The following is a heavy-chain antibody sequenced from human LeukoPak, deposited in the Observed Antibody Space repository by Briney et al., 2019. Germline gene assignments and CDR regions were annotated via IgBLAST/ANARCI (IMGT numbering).Heavy chain of an antibody. V-gene: IGHV1-69*05. CDR2: SVPMSDTK. Sequence: SVKVSFKASGGSFGDFAIIWVRPAPGHGLEWMGRSVPMSDTKDYAQKFQGRVTFTTDESTTTAHMELSNLSPEDTAVYYCAATSIIFNWFDPWGQGTLVTVSS. CDR3: AATSIIFNWFDP. D-gene: IGHD1-14*01. J-gene: IGHJ5*02. CDR1: GGSFGDFA.